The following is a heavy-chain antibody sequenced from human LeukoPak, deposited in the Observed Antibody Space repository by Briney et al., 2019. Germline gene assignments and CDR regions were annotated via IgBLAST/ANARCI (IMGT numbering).Heavy chain of an antibody. J-gene: IGHJ4*02. CDR1: GFTFSSYA. CDR3: ATARAPYGGTYYFDY. CDR2: ISGSGGST. Sequence: PGGSLRLSCAASGFTFSSYAMSWVRQAPGKGLEWVSAISGSGGSTYYADSVKGRFTISRDNSKNTLYLQMNSLRAEDTAVYYCATARAPYGGTYYFDYWGQGTLVTVSS. V-gene: IGHV3-23*01. D-gene: IGHD4-23*01.